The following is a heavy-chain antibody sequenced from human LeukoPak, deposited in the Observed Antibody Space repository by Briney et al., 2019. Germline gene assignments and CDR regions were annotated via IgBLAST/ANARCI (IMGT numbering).Heavy chain of an antibody. CDR1: GYSSSSYW. Sequence: GESLKISCKGSGYSSSSYWIGWVRQMPGKGLEWMGIIYPGDSDTRYSPSFQGQVTISADKSISTAYLQWSSLKASDTAMYYCARRDYYGSSGYYYAYWGQGTLVTVSS. CDR3: ARRDYYGSSGYYYAY. V-gene: IGHV5-51*01. D-gene: IGHD3-22*01. J-gene: IGHJ4*02. CDR2: IYPGDSDT.